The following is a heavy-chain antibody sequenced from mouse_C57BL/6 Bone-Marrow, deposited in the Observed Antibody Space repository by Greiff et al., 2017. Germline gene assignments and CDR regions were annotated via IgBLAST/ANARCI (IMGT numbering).Heavy chain of an antibody. CDR3: ASDYYGSTYFDY. V-gene: IGHV14-2*01. CDR2: IDPEDGET. D-gene: IGHD1-1*01. J-gene: IGHJ2*01. Sequence: VQLKESGAELVKPGASVKLSCTASGFNIKDYYMHWVKQRTEQGLEWIGRIDPEDGETKYAPKFQGKASITADTSSNTAYLQLSSLTSEDTAVYYCASDYYGSTYFDYWGQGTTLTVSS. CDR1: GFNIKDYY.